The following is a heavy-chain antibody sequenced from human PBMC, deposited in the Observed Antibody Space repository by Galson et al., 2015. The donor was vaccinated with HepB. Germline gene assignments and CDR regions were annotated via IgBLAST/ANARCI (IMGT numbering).Heavy chain of an antibody. CDR3: ARGSSSWYPDYYYYGMDV. CDR2: INPNSGGT. V-gene: IGHV1-2*02. J-gene: IGHJ6*02. CDR1: GYTFTGYY. D-gene: IGHD6-13*01. Sequence: SVKVSCKASGYTFTGYYMHWVRQAPGQGLEWMGWINPNSGGTNYAQKFQGRVTMTRDTSISTAYMELSRLRSDDTAVYYCARGSSSWYPDYYYYGMDVWGQGTTVTVSS.